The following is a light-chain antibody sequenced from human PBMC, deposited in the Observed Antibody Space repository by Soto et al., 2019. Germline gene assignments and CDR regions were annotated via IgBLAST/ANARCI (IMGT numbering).Light chain of an antibody. CDR2: DVS. Sequence: QSALTQPASVSGSPGQSITISCAGSNSDVGAYNYVSWYQQHPGKAPKLIIFDVSNRPSGVSDRFSASKSGNTASLTISGLQAEDEADYYCSSFTTSATLVFGGGNKVTVL. V-gene: IGLV2-14*03. CDR3: SSFTTSATLV. J-gene: IGLJ3*02. CDR1: NSDVGAYNY.